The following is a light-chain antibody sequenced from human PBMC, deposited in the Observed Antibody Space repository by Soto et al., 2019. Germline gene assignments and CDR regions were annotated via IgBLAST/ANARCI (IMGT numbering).Light chain of an antibody. CDR2: DVS. V-gene: IGLV2-11*01. CDR3: CSYAGRVV. J-gene: IGLJ2*01. Sequence: QSALTQPRSVSGSPGQAGTISCTGTSSDVGGYNYVSWYQQHPGKATKLMIYDVSKRPSGVPYRFSGSKSGNTASLTISGLQAEDEADYYCCSYAGRVVFGGGTKLTVL. CDR1: SSDVGGYNY.